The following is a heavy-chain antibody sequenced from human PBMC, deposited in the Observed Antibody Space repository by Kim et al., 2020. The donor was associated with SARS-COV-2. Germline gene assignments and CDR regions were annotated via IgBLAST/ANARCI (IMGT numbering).Heavy chain of an antibody. Sequence: SETLSLTCAVYGGSFSGYYWSWIRQPPGKGLEWIGEINHSGSTNYNPSLKSRVTISVDTSKNQFSLKLSSVTAADTAVYYCARVGPHSGPFDYWGQGTLVTVSS. J-gene: IGHJ4*02. D-gene: IGHD3-10*01. CDR3: ARVGPHSGPFDY. CDR2: INHSGST. CDR1: GGSFSGYY. V-gene: IGHV4-34*01.